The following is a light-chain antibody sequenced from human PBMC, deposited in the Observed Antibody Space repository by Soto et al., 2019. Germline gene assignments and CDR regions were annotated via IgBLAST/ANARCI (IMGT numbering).Light chain of an antibody. CDR2: DAS. CDR1: QSVDND. Sequence: EIVMTQSPATLSVSPGDRATLSCRASQSVDNDLAWYQQKPGQPPRLLIYDASTRATGIPARFSGSQSGTEFTLTISSLEPEDFAVYYCQQRSNWPPLTFGGGTKVEIK. CDR3: QQRSNWPPLT. J-gene: IGKJ4*01. V-gene: IGKV3-11*01.